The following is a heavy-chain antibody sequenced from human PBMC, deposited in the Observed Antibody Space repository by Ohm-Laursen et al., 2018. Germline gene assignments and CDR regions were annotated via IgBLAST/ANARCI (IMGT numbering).Heavy chain of an antibody. CDR1: GFIFSDYY. V-gene: IGHV3-11*01. CDR3: ARGNTYYYDSSGYYAHY. Sequence: GSLRLSCAASGFIFSDYYMSWIRQAPGKGLEWVSYISSSGSTIYYADSVKGRFTISRDNAKNSLYLQMNSLRAEDTAVYYCARGNTYYYDSSGYYAHYWGQGTLVTVSS. J-gene: IGHJ4*02. D-gene: IGHD3-22*01. CDR2: ISSSGSTI.